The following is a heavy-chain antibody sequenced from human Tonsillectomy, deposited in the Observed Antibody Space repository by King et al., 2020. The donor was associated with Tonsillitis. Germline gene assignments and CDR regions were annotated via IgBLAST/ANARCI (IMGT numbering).Heavy chain of an antibody. D-gene: IGHD3-22*01. J-gene: IGHJ4*02. CDR3: AVRLDYYDSSGYYFDY. Sequence: VQLVESGAEVKKPGESLKISCKGSGYSFTSYWIGWVRQMPGKGLEWMGIIYPGDSDTRYSPSFQGQVTISADNSISTAYLQWSSLKASDTAMYYCAVRLDYYDSSGYYFDYWGQGTLVTVSS. V-gene: IGHV5-51*01. CDR1: GYSFTSYW. CDR2: IYPGDSDT.